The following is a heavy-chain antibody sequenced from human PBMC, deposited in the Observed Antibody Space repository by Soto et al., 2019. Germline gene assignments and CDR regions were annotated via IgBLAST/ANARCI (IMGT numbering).Heavy chain of an antibody. CDR3: ARVPLPNCSGGTCQPWWSDP. D-gene: IGHD2-15*01. V-gene: IGHV3-7*05. CDR2: INFDGSAK. J-gene: IGHJ5*02. Sequence: GGSLRLPCAALGFPFSDFWMTWVRQTPGKGLEGVANINFDGSAKDYVSSVKGRFTISRDNVRNSLHLQMDSLRADDTAVFYCARVPLPNCSGGTCQPWWSDPWGQGTLVTVSS. CDR1: GFPFSDFW.